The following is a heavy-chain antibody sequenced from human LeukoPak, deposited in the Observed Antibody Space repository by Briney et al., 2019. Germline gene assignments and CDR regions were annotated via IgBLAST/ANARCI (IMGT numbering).Heavy chain of an antibody. CDR1: GGSISSYY. J-gene: IGHJ6*03. CDR3: ARDLPPGVWDV. V-gene: IGHV4-59*01. D-gene: IGHD2-8*01. CDR2: IYYSGST. Sequence: PSETLSLTCTVSGGSISSYYWSWIRQPPGKGLEWIGYIYYSGSTNYNPSLKSRVTISVDTSKNQFSLKLSSVTAADTAVYYCARDLPPGVWDVWGKGTTVTVSS.